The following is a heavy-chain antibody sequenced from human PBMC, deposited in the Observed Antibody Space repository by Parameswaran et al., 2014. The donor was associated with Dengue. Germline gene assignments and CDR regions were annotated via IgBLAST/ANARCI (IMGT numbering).Heavy chain of an antibody. J-gene: IGHJ3*02. CDR2: IYYSGST. V-gene: IGHV4-59*01. Sequence: WIRQPPGKGLEWIGYIYYSGSTNYNPSLKSRVTISVDTSKNQFSLKLSSVTAADTAVYYCARAYGSWGHDAFDIWGQGTMVTVSS. CDR3: ARAYGSWGHDAFDI. D-gene: IGHD1-26*01.